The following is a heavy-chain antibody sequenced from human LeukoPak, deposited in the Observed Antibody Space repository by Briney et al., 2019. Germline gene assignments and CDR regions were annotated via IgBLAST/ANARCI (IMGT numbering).Heavy chain of an antibody. V-gene: IGHV4-39*07. CDR2: IYYGGST. CDR3: TRGSIAYYYMDV. D-gene: IGHD3-22*01. CDR1: GGSISNSIYY. J-gene: IGHJ6*03. Sequence: SETLSLTCTVSGGSISNSIYYWGWIRQPPGKGLEWIGNIYYGGSTYYNPSLKSRVTISVDTSKNQFSLKLSSVTAADTAVYYCTRGSIAYYYMDVWGKGTTVTISS.